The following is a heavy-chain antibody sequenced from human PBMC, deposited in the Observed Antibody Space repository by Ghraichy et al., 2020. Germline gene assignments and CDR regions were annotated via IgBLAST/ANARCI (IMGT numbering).Heavy chain of an antibody. CDR1: GYTLTELS. D-gene: IGHD3-10*01. Sequence: ASVKVSCKVSGYTLTELSMHWVRQAPGKGLEWMGGFDPEDGETIYAQKFQGRVTMTEDTSTDTAYMELSSLRSEDTAVYYCATAIYYYGSGSYEYWGQGTLVTVSS. V-gene: IGHV1-24*01. CDR3: ATAIYYYGSGSYEY. J-gene: IGHJ4*02. CDR2: FDPEDGET.